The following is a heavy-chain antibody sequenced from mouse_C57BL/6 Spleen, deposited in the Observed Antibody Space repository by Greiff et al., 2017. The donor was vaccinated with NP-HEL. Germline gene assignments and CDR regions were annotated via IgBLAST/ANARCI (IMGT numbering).Heavy chain of an antibody. CDR2: ISDGGSYT. D-gene: IGHD1-1*01. CDR1: GFTFSSYA. J-gene: IGHJ2*01. Sequence: EVHLVESGGGLVKPGGSLKLSCAASGFTFSSYAMSWVRQTPEKRLEWVATISDGGSYTYYPDNVKGRFTISRDNAKNNLYLQMSHLKSEDTAMYYCARDEDTTVVGYFDYWGQGTTLTVSS. CDR3: ARDEDTTVVGYFDY. V-gene: IGHV5-4*01.